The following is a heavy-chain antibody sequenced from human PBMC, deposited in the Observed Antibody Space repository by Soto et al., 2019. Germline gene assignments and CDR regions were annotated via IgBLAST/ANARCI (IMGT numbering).Heavy chain of an antibody. V-gene: IGHV3-23*01. J-gene: IGHJ5*02. CDR3: AKEKISTSGCNWFDP. Sequence: PGGPLRLSCAAAGFSFSRYAMSWVRQAPGEGLEWVSAISGSGVSTYYSDSVKGLFTISRDNSKNTLYLQMNSLRAEDTAVYYCAKEKISTSGCNWFDPWGQGP. CDR1: GFSFSRYA. CDR2: ISGSGVST. D-gene: IGHD2-2*01.